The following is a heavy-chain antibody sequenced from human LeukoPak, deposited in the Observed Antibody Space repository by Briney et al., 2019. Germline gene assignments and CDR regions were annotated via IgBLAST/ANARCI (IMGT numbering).Heavy chain of an antibody. D-gene: IGHD5-18*01. CDR2: INHSGST. V-gene: IGHV4-34*01. CDR1: GGSFSGYY. CDR3: ARALRGYSYGYDTFDY. Sequence: LETLSLTCAVYGGSFSGYYWSWIRQPPGKGLEWIGEINHSGSTNYNPSLKSRVTISVDTSKNQFSLKLSSVTAADTAVYYCARALRGYSYGYDTFDYWGQGTLVTVSS. J-gene: IGHJ4*02.